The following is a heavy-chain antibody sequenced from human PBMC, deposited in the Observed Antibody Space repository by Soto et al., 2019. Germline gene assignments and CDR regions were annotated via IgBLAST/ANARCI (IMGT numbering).Heavy chain of an antibody. CDR2: INHSGST. J-gene: IGHJ5*02. CDR3: ASRLIVVVVAATTGLWFDP. D-gene: IGHD2-15*01. CDR1: GGSFSGYY. Sequence: QVQLQQWGAGLLKPSETLSLTCAVYGGSFSGYYWSWIRQPPGKGLEWIGEINHSGSTNYNPSLKSRVTTSVDTSKNQFSLKLSSVTAADTAVYYCASRLIVVVVAATTGLWFDPWGQGTLVTVSS. V-gene: IGHV4-34*01.